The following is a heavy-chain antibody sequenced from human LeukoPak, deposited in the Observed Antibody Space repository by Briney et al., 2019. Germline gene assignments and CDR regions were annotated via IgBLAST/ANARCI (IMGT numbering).Heavy chain of an antibody. CDR3: ARAPEVVAATLFDF. D-gene: IGHD2-15*01. Sequence: PGGSLRLSCTASGFTFRSYEMNWVRQAPGKGLEWVSYISGGGSIIFYVDSVKGRFTISRDNAKNSLYLQMNSLRAEDTALYYCARAPEVVAATLFDFWGQGTLVTVS. CDR2: ISGGGSII. CDR1: GFTFRSYE. J-gene: IGHJ4*02. V-gene: IGHV3-48*03.